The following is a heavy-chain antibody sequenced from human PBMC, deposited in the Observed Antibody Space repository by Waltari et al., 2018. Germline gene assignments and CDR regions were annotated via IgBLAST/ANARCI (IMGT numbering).Heavy chain of an antibody. CDR1: AFTFSSYW. J-gene: IGHJ4*02. Sequence: EMQLVEPGGGLVQPGGSLRLSCAASAFTFSSYWMSWVRQAPGKGLEWVANIKQDGSEKYYVDSVKGRFTISRDNAKNSLYLQMNSLRAEDTAVYYCARYAVAYDYWGQGTLVTVSS. CDR3: ARYAVAYDY. V-gene: IGHV3-7*01. D-gene: IGHD6-19*01. CDR2: IKQDGSEK.